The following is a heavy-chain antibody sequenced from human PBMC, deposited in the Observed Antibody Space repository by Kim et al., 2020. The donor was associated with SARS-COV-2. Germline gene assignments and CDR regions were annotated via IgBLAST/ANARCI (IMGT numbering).Heavy chain of an antibody. D-gene: IGHD3-22*01. CDR3: ARVSLYDSSGYEYYYYGMDV. J-gene: IGHJ6*02. Sequence: SVKVSCKASGGTFSSYAISWVRQAPGQGLEWMGGIIPIFGTANYAQKFQGRVTITADESTSTAYMELSSLRSEDTAVYYCARVSLYDSSGYEYYYYGMDVWGQGTTVTVSS. CDR1: GGTFSSYA. V-gene: IGHV1-69*13. CDR2: IIPIFGTA.